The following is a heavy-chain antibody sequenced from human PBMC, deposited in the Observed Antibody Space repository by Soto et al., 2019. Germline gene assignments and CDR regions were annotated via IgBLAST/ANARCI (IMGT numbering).Heavy chain of an antibody. V-gene: IGHV3-23*01. CDR3: AREDGGGPFDF. CDR1: GFIFSSYA. J-gene: IGHJ4*02. Sequence: EVQLLEFGGGLVRPGGSLRLSCAASGFIFSSYAMHWVRQAPGKGLEWASGISGHGGDIYYADSVKGRFTISRDTATSTLYLQMDSLRADDTAVYYCAREDGGGPFDFWGQGTLVTVSS. CDR2: ISGHGGDI. D-gene: IGHD2-15*01.